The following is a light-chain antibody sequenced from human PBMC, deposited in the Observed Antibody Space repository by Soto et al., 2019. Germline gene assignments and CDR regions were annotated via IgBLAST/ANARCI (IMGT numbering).Light chain of an antibody. CDR2: DVS. Sequence: QSALTQPRSVSGSPGQSVTISCTGTSSDVGGYKYVSWYQQHPGKAPKFIIYDVSERPSGVPDRFSGSKSGNTASLTISGLEAEDEADYYCQVWDSRDDHRVFGGGTKLTVL. CDR1: SSDVGGYKY. J-gene: IGLJ2*01. CDR3: QVWDSRDDHRV. V-gene: IGLV2-11*01.